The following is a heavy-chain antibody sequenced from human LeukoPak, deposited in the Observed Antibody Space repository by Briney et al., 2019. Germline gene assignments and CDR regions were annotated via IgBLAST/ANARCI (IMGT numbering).Heavy chain of an antibody. CDR2: ISGSGGST. Sequence: GGSLRLSCAASGFTFSSYAMSWVRQAPGKGLEWVSAISGSGGSTYYADSVKGRFTISRDNSKNTLYLQMNSLGAEDTAVYYCANRHLTFGGVLRQGPRGYWGQGTLVTVSS. V-gene: IGHV3-23*01. CDR1: GFTFSSYA. CDR3: ANRHLTFGGVLRQGPRGY. D-gene: IGHD3-16*01. J-gene: IGHJ4*02.